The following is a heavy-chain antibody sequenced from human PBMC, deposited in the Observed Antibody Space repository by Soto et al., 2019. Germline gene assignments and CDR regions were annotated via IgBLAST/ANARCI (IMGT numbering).Heavy chain of an antibody. J-gene: IGHJ6*02. Sequence: QVHLEESGPGLVKPSQTLSLTCTVLGDSIRSGDYYWNWIRQPPGRGLEWIGYIYYSGSTYYNPSLKSRLTMSVDTSKNQVSLRLSSVIAADTSVYYCARSVGYYYYGMDVWGQGTKVIVSS. CDR1: GDSIRSGDYY. V-gene: IGHV4-30-4*01. CDR2: IYYSGST. D-gene: IGHD1-26*01. CDR3: ARSVGYYYYGMDV.